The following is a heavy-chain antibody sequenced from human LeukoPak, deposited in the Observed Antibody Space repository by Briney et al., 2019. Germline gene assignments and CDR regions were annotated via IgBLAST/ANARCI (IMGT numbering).Heavy chain of an antibody. J-gene: IGHJ4*02. CDR3: ARDGASRYSYGLYYFDY. Sequence: GGSLRLSCAASGFTFSSYGMHWVRQAPGKGLGWVAVIWYDGSNKYYADSVKGRFTISRDNSKNTLYLQMNSLRAEDTAVYYCARDGASRYSYGLYYFDYWGQGTLVTVSS. CDR2: IWYDGSNK. CDR1: GFTFSSYG. V-gene: IGHV3-33*01. D-gene: IGHD5-18*01.